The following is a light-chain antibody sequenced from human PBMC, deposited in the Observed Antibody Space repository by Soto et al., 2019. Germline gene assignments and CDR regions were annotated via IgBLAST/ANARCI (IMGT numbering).Light chain of an antibody. CDR3: QSYDRSLTLRP. J-gene: IGLJ1*01. CDR2: TNT. Sequence: QSVLTQPPSVSGAPGQRVTISCTGSSSNIGAGYDVHWYQRLPGTAPKLLIYTNTNRPSGVPDRFSGSKSGTSASLAITGLQAEDEADYYCQSYDRSLTLRPFGTGTKLTVL. V-gene: IGLV1-40*01. CDR1: SSNIGAGYD.